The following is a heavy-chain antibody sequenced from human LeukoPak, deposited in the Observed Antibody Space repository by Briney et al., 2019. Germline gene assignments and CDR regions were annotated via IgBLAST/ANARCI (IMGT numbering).Heavy chain of an antibody. CDR2: ISYDGSNK. J-gene: IGHJ4*02. D-gene: IGHD3-3*01. CDR1: GFTFSSYG. V-gene: IGHV3-30*18. Sequence: PGRSLRLSCAASGFTFSSYGMHWVRQAPGKGLEWVAVISYDGSNKYYADSVKGRFTISRDNSKNTLYLQMNSLRAEDTAVYYCAKVYEEDYFDYWGQGTLVTVSS. CDR3: AKVYEEDYFDY.